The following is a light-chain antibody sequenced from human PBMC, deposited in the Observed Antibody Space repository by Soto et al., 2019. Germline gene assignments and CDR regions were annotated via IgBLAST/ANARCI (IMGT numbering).Light chain of an antibody. J-gene: IGLJ1*01. V-gene: IGLV4-60*03. CDR3: ETWDSNV. CDR1: SGHSSYI. CDR2: LEGSGSY. Sequence: QPVLTQSSSASASLGSSVKLTCTLSSGHSSYIIAWHQQQPGKAPRYLMKLEGSGSYNKGSGVPDRFSGSSSGADRYLTISNLQSEDEADYYCETWDSNVFVTGTKLTVL.